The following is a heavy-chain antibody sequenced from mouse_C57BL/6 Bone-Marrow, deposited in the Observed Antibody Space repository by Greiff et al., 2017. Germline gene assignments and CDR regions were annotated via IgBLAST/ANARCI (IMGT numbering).Heavy chain of an antibody. J-gene: IGHJ4*01. Sequence: QVQLQQPGAELVKPGASVKVSCKASGYTFTSYWMHWVKQRPGQGLEWLGRIHPSDSDTNYNEKFKSKATLTVDTSSSTAYMQLSRLTSEDSAVYCCARGDGYYVYYAMDYWGQGTSGTVAS. CDR1: GYTFTSYW. CDR3: ARGDGYYVYYAMDY. CDR2: IHPSDSDT. D-gene: IGHD2-3*01. V-gene: IGHV1-74*01.